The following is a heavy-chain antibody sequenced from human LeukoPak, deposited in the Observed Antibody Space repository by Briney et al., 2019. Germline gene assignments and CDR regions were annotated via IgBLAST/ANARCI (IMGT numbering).Heavy chain of an antibody. CDR3: ARVKEYQLLTS. D-gene: IGHD2-2*01. J-gene: IGHJ5*02. V-gene: IGHV3-11*01. Sequence: PGGSLRLSCAASGFTFSDYYMSWIRQAPGKGLGWVSYISSSGSTIYYTDAVKGRFTISRDNDKNSLYLQMNRLRAEDTAVYYCARVKEYQLLTSWGQGTLVTVSS. CDR1: GFTFSDYY. CDR2: ISSSGSTI.